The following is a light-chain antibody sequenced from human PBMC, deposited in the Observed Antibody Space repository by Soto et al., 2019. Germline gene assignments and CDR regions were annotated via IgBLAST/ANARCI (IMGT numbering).Light chain of an antibody. Sequence: TPYPGAVSASXGHRVTITCQASQGISRSLAWYQQKPGKAPKLLIYSASSLQSGVPSRFSGSGFGTHFTLTISSLEPEDFAIYYCQQRDYWQVPSAQVTRLAVK. J-gene: IGKJ5*01. CDR3: QQRDYWQVP. CDR1: QGISRS. V-gene: IGKV1-12*01. CDR2: SAS.